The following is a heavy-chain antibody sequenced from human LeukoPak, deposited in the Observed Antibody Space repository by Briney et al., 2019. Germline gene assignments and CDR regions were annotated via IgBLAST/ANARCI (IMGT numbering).Heavy chain of an antibody. CDR1: GYTFTSYG. CDR2: ISAYNGNT. CDR3: AREPALRFLEWSIDY. J-gene: IGHJ4*02. D-gene: IGHD3-3*01. V-gene: IGHV1-18*01. Sequence: ASVKVSCKASGYTFTSYGISWVRQAPGHGLEWMGWISAYNGNTNYAQKLQGRVIMTTDTSTSTAYMELRSLRSDDTAVYYCAREPALRFLEWSIDYWGQGTLVTVSS.